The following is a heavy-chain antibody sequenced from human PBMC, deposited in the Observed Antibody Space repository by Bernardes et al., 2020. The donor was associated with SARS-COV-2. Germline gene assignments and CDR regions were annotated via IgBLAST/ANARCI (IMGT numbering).Heavy chain of an antibody. CDR2: INPNSGGT. V-gene: IGHV1-2*02. D-gene: IGHD4-17*01. CDR3: ARVISLYGDYDYYYYYYMDV. J-gene: IGHJ6*03. Sequence: ASVKVSCKASGYTFTGYYMHWVRQAPGQGLEGMGWINPNSGGTNYAQKFQGRVTMTRDTSISTAYMELSRLRSDDTAVYYCARVISLYGDYDYYYYYYMDVWGKGTTVTVSS. CDR1: GYTFTGYY.